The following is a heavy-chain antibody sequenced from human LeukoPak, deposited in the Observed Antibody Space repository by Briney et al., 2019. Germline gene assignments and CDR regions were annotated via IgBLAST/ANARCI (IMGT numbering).Heavy chain of an antibody. CDR2: IYYSGSS. CDR3: ARDSSSRYIAFDI. V-gene: IGHV4-59*12. CDR1: GGSISSYY. J-gene: IGHJ3*02. D-gene: IGHD6-13*01. Sequence: NPSETLSLTCTVSGGSISSYYWSWVRQPPGKGLEWVGYIYYSGSSNYNPSLKSRVTISVDTSKNQFSLKLSSVTAADTAVYYCARDSSSRYIAFDIWGQGTMVTVSS.